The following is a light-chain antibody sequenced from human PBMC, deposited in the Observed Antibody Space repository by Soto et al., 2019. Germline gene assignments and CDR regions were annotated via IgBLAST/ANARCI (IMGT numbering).Light chain of an antibody. CDR1: SSNIGSNY. V-gene: IGLV1-47*01. Sequence: QSVLTQPPSASGTPGQRVTISCSGSSSNIGSNYVYWYQQLPGTAPKLLIYRNNQRPSGVPDRFSGSKSGTSASLAISGLRSEDEADYYCAAWDESLAVFGGGTKLTVL. CDR2: RNN. CDR3: AAWDESLAV. J-gene: IGLJ3*02.